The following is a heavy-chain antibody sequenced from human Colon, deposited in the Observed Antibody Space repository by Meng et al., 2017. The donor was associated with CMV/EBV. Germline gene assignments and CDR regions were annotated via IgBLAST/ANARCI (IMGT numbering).Heavy chain of an antibody. Sequence: GESLKISCAASGFTVTNNFMTWVRQAPGKGLEWVGHIKPKSEGATTEYAAPVTGRFAISRDESKNTLHLEMNTVKTEDTGVYYCTTMGGYDKDYWGQGTLVTVSS. J-gene: IGHJ4*02. CDR2: IKPKSEGATT. CDR3: TTMGGYDKDY. V-gene: IGHV3-15*01. CDR1: GFTVTNNF. D-gene: IGHD5-12*01.